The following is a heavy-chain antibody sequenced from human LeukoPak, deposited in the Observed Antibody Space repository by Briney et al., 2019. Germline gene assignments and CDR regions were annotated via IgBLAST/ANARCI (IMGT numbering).Heavy chain of an antibody. CDR2: IYYSGST. CDR3: ARGFGDV. CDR1: GDSFTRSTYY. J-gene: IGHJ6*04. D-gene: IGHD3-16*01. V-gene: IGHV4-39*07. Sequence: PSETLSLTCTVSGDSFTRSTYYWGWIRQPPGKGLEWIGIIYYSGSTNYNPSLKSRVTMSVDTSKNQFSLKLSSVTAADTAVYYCARGFGDVWGKGTTVTVSS.